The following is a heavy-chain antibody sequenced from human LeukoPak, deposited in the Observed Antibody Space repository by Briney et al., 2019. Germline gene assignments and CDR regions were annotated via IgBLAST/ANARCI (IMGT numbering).Heavy chain of an antibody. D-gene: IGHD5-24*01. CDR3: ARDWGRDGYNFGY. CDR2: IYHSGST. CDR1: GYSISSGYY. J-gene: IGHJ4*02. V-gene: IGHV4-38-2*02. Sequence: SEILSLTCTVSGYSISSGYYWGWIRQPPGKGLEWIGSIYHSGSTYYNPSLKSRVTISVDTSKNQFSLKLSSVTAADTAVYYCARDWGRDGYNFGYWGQGTLVTVSS.